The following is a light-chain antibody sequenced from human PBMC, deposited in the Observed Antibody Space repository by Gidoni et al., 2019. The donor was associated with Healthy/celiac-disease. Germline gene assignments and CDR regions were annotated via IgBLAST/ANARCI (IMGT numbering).Light chain of an antibody. CDR1: SSNIGAGYD. V-gene: IGLV1-40*01. CDR3: QSYDSSLSGFWV. Sequence: HSVLTHPPSVSRAPGQRVTISCTGSSSNIGAGYDVHWYQQLPGTAPKLLIYGNSNRPSGVPDRFSGSKSGTSASLAITGLQAEDEADYYCQSYDSSLSGFWVFGGGTKLTVL. J-gene: IGLJ3*02. CDR2: GNS.